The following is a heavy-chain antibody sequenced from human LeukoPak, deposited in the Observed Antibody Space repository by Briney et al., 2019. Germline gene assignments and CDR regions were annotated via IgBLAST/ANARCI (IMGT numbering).Heavy chain of an antibody. V-gene: IGHV3-7*01. D-gene: IGHD3-16*01. CDR1: GFTFSNYW. Sequence: GGSLRLSCAASGFTFSNYWMSWVRQAPGQGLEWVAKIKQDGREKYYVDSMKGRFTISRDNAKNSLYLQLNSLRAEDTAVYYCARELPFGDCFDYWGQGALVSVPS. CDR2: IKQDGREK. CDR3: ARELPFGDCFDY. J-gene: IGHJ4*02.